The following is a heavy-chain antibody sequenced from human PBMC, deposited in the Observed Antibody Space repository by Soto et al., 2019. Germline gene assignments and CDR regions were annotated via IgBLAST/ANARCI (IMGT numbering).Heavy chain of an antibody. J-gene: IGHJ6*03. Sequence: GASVKVSCKASGYTFTSYDINWVRQATGQGLEWMGWMNPNSGNTGYAQKFQGRVTMTRNTSISTAYMELSSLRSEDTAVYYCVRSSGWHSFYYYYYMDVWGKGTTVTVSS. CDR2: MNPNSGNT. D-gene: IGHD6-19*01. CDR3: VRSSGWHSFYYYYYMDV. V-gene: IGHV1-8*01. CDR1: GYTFTSYD.